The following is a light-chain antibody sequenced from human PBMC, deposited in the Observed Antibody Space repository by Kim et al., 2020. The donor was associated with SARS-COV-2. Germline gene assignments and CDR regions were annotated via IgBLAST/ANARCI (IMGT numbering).Light chain of an antibody. V-gene: IGLV2-11*01. Sequence: GQSVTLSCTGTSSDVGGFNFVSWYQQHPGKAPKVMIYEVSKRPSGVPDRFSGSKSGNTASLTVSGLQAEDEADYYCCSYAGSYTKIFGGGTQLTVL. CDR2: EVS. J-gene: IGLJ2*01. CDR3: CSYAGSYTKI. CDR1: SSDVGGFNF.